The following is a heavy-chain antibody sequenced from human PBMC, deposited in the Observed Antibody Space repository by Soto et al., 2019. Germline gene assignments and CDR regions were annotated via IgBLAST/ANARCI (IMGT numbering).Heavy chain of an antibody. J-gene: IGHJ6*02. V-gene: IGHV3-33*01. D-gene: IGHD3-3*01. CDR2: IWYDGSNE. Sequence: QVQLVESGGGVVQPGRSLRLSCAASGFTFNNYGMHWVRQAPGKGLEWVAMIWYDGSNENYVDSVKGRFTISRDNSKNALYLQMNSLRAADTAVYYCARERLFLEGSVSYGMDVGGQGTTVTVSS. CDR1: GFTFNNYG. CDR3: ARERLFLEGSVSYGMDV.